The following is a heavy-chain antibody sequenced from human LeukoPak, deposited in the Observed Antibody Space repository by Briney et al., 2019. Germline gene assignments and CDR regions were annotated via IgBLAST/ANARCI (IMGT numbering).Heavy chain of an antibody. CDR3: AHSYYDILTGYPAVYYYMDV. D-gene: IGHD3-9*01. J-gene: IGHJ6*03. CDR1: GGSISSGGYS. CDR2: IYYSGST. Sequence: SETLSLTCTVSGGSISSGGYSWSWIRQPPGKGLEWIGYIYYSGSTYYNPSLKSRVTISVDTSKNQFSLKLSSVTAADTAVYYCAHSYYDILTGYPAVYYYMDVWGKGTTVTVSS. V-gene: IGHV4-30-4*07.